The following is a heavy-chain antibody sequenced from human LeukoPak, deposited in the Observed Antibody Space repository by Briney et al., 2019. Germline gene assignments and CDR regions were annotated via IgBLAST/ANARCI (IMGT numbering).Heavy chain of an antibody. CDR1: GGSFSGYY. J-gene: IGHJ3*02. V-gene: IGHV4-34*01. CDR2: INHSGST. CDR3: ARGSGKQWLVLGDAFDI. Sequence: SETLSLTCAVYGGSFSGYYWSWIRQPPGKGLEWIGEINHSGSTNYNPSPKSRVTISVDTSKNQFSLKLSSVTAADTAVYYCARGSGKQWLVLGDAFDIWGQGTMVTVSS. D-gene: IGHD6-19*01.